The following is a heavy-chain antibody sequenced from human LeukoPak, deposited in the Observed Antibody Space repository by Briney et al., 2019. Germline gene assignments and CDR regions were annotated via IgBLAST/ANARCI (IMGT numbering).Heavy chain of an antibody. CDR3: ARQGRYNWNYDY. J-gene: IGHJ4*02. CDR1: GGSINNDIYY. D-gene: IGHD1-1*01. V-gene: IGHV4-39*01. CDR2: IYHSGAI. Sequence: SETLSLTCTVSGGSINNDIYYWGWVRQPPGERLEWIGNIYHSGAISYNPSLKSRVTISVDTSKNQFSLRLNSVTAADTAVYYCARQGRYNWNYDYWGQGTLVTVSS.